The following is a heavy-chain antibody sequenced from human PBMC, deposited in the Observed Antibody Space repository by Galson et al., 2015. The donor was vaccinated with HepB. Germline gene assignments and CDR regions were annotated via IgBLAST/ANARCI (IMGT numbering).Heavy chain of an antibody. J-gene: IGHJ4*02. CDR3: ARSHYDFWSGPIYPYYFDY. D-gene: IGHD3-3*01. CDR1: GGTFSSYA. CDR2: IIPILGIA. Sequence: SCKASGGTFSSYAISWVRQAPGQGLEWMGRIIPILGIANYAQKFQGRVTITADKSTSTAYMELSSLRSEDTAVYYCARSHYDFWSGPIYPYYFDYWGQGTLVTVSS. V-gene: IGHV1-69*04.